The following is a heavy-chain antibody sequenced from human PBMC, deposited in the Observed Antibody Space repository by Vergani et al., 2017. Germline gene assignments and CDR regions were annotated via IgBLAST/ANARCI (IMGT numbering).Heavy chain of an antibody. V-gene: IGHV1-3*01. J-gene: IGHJ5*02. CDR1: GYTFTSYA. D-gene: IGHD2-2*01. CDR3: AGDHSGEKSSTSCYWFDP. CDR2: INAGNGNT. Sequence: QVQLVQSGAEVKKPGASVKVSCKASGYTFTSYAMHWVRQAPGQRLEWMGWINAGNGNTKYSQKFQGRVTITRDTSASTAYMELSSLRSEDTAVYYCAGDHSGEKSSTSCYWFDPWGQGTLVTVSS.